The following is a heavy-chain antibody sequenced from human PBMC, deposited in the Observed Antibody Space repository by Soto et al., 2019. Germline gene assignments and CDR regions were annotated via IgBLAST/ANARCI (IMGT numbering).Heavy chain of an antibody. V-gene: IGHV1-18*01. D-gene: IGHD3-22*01. CDR1: GYTFTSYG. CDR2: ISAYNGNT. CDR3: ARVTMIVVVITENGMDV. Sequence: GASVKVSCKASGYTFTSYGISWVRQAPGQGLEWMGWISAYNGNTNYAQKLQGRVTMTTDTSTSTAYMELRSLRSDDTAVYYCARVTMIVVVITENGMDVWGQGTTVTVSS. J-gene: IGHJ6*02.